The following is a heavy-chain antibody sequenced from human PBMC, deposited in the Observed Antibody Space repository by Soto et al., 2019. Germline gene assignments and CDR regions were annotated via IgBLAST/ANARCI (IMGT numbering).Heavy chain of an antibody. Sequence: GGSLRLSCAASGFTFSSYRMHWVRQVAGKGLVCVSRMNGDGSDTIYADSVKGRFTISRDNAKNTLYLQMSSLRAEDTAVYYCARSGGCGGGSCRYYYNGMDVWGQGTTVTVSS. J-gene: IGHJ6*02. D-gene: IGHD2-15*01. CDR1: GFTFSSYR. V-gene: IGHV3-74*01. CDR2: MNGDGSDT. CDR3: ARSGGCGGGSCRYYYNGMDV.